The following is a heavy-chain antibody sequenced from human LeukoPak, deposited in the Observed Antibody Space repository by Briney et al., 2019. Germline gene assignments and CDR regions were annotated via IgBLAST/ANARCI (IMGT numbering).Heavy chain of an antibody. D-gene: IGHD6-19*01. CDR3: ARGSSGWYSIDY. CDR1: GGSISSYY. V-gene: IGHV4-4*07. Sequence: SETLYLTCTVSGGSISSYYWSRIRQPAGKVLEWIGRIYSSGSTNYNPSLKSRVTMSVDTSKNQFSLELNSVTAADTAVYYCARGSSGWYSIDYWGQGTLVTVSS. CDR2: IYSSGST. J-gene: IGHJ4*02.